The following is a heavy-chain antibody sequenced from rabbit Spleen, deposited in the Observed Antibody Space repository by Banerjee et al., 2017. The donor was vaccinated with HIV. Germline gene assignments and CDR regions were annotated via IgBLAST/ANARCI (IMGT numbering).Heavy chain of an antibody. V-gene: IGHV1S45*01. CDR3: ARDGAGGSYFAL. D-gene: IGHD8-1*01. CDR2: IYTGSDTT. Sequence: QEQLVESGGGLVQPEGSLTLTCTASGFSFSNSYYMYWVRQAPGKGLEWIGCIYTGSDTTWYASWAKGRFTISKTSSTTVTLEMTSLTAADTATYFCARDGAGGSYFALWGPGTLVTVS. J-gene: IGHJ4*01. CDR1: GFSFSNSYY.